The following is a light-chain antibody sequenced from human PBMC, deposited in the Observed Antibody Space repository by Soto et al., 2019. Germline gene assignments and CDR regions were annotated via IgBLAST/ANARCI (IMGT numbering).Light chain of an antibody. CDR3: QQLNSYPPT. V-gene: IGKV1-9*01. CDR1: QGISSY. Sequence: IQLTQSPSSLSASVGDRVTITCRASQGISSYLAWYQQKPGKAPNLLIYAASTLQSGVPSRFSGSGSGTDFTLTISSLQPEDFATYYCQQLNSYPPTFDGGTKVDIK. J-gene: IGKJ4*01. CDR2: AAS.